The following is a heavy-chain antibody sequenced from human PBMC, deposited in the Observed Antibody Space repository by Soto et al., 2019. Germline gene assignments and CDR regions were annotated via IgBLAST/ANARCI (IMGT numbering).Heavy chain of an antibody. CDR2: VYWNDDK. CDR1: VFSLSIGLVC. D-gene: IGHD3-10*02. V-gene: IGHV2-5*01. Sequence: SGPTLVNPTHTLTLTCAFAVFSLSIGLVCVVVIRHPPGKALEWLAVVYWNDDKYYSPSLKSRLTITEDASKNQVDLTLTNMDPVDTETYYCARRRGDFTMCWLAHWGQGTKVTVSS. CDR3: ARRRGDFTMCWLAH. J-gene: IGHJ4*02.